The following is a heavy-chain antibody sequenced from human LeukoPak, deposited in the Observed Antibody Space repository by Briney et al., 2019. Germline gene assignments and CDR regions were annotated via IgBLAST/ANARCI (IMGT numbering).Heavy chain of an antibody. CDR1: GFTFSSYS. CDR3: ARVSISGYYDFWSGYSQSDAFDI. Sequence: GGSLRLSCAASGFTFSSYSMNWVRQAPGKGLEWVSYISSSSTIYYADSVKGRFTISRDNAKNSLYLQMNSLRDEDTAVYYCARVSISGYYDFWSGYSQSDAFDIWGQGTMVPVSS. D-gene: IGHD3-3*01. J-gene: IGHJ3*02. CDR2: ISSSSTI. V-gene: IGHV3-48*02.